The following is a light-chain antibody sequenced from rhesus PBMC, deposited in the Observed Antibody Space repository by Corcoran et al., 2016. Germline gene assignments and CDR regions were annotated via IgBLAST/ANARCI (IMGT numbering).Light chain of an antibody. J-gene: IGKJ3*01. CDR3: QHNYGTPFT. CDR2: KES. CDR1: ENVNNY. V-gene: IGKV1-74*01. Sequence: DIQMTQSPSSLSASVGDRVTITCRTSENVNNYLNWYQQKPGKAPKLLIYKESTLQSGVPSRFGGSGTGTDYTFPISSLQAEDFATYYCQHNYGTPFTFGPGTKLDIK.